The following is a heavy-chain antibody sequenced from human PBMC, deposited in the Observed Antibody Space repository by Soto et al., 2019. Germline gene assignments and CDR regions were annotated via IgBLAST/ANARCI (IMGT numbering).Heavy chain of an antibody. Sequence: QVHVVESGGGVVLPGRSLRLSCATSGFTFSSYGMHWVRQAPGKGLEWVAVMSYDGSNTYYGESVKGRFTISRDNSKNTLYLQMSGLRAEDTAVYYCAKDDGLWYLDYWGQGILVTVSS. CDR2: MSYDGSNT. D-gene: IGHD5-18*01. V-gene: IGHV3-30*18. J-gene: IGHJ4*02. CDR1: GFTFSSYG. CDR3: AKDDGLWYLDY.